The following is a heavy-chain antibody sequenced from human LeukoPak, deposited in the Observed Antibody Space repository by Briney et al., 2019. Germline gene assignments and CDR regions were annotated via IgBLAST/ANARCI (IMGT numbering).Heavy chain of an antibody. J-gene: IGHJ5*02. D-gene: IGHD2/OR15-2a*01. CDR2: INPNSGGT. CDR1: GYTFTGYY. Sequence: ASVKVSCKASGYTFTGYYMHWVRQAPGQGLEWMGWINPNSGGTNYAQKFQGRVTMTRDTSISTAYMELSRLRSDDTAVYCCASAFPFTLFPSPTWGQGTLVTVSS. CDR3: ASAFPFTLFPSPT. V-gene: IGHV1-2*02.